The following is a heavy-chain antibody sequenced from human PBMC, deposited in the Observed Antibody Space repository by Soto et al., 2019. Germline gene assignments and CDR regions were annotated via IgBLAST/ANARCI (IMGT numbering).Heavy chain of an antibody. Sequence: QVQLVQSGSEVKKPGASVILSCKPSGYTFTSYALHWVRQAPGQRLEWMGWINVAKGNTKYSQKFQGRVTLTRDTTANIAYMELSSLRSEDTGVYYCARLLSFGELSLDSWGQGTLVTVSS. J-gene: IGHJ4*02. CDR2: INVAKGNT. CDR3: ARLLSFGELSLDS. CDR1: GYTFTSYA. V-gene: IGHV1-3*01. D-gene: IGHD3-10*01.